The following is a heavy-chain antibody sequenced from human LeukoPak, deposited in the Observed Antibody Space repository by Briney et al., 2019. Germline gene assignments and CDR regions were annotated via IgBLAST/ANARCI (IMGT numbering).Heavy chain of an antibody. CDR1: GFTFSSYA. CDR2: ISGSGGST. Sequence: SGGSLRLSCAASGFTFSSYAMSWVRQAPGKGLEWVSAISGSGGSTYYADSVKGRFTISRDNSKNTLYLQMNSLRAEDTAVYYCAKVHNTGSVRFDFDYWGQGTQVTVSS. J-gene: IGHJ4*02. CDR3: AKVHNTGSVRFDFDY. V-gene: IGHV3-23*01. D-gene: IGHD2-15*01.